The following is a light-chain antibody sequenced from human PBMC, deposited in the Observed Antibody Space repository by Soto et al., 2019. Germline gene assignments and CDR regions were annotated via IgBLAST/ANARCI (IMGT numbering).Light chain of an antibody. Sequence: DIQMTQSPSSLSASVGDRVTITCRTSQSVSIYVNWYQQKPGKAPILLIYASSSLQSGVPSRFSGSGSGTDFTPTISSLEPEDFATYYCQQSYSTPTFGQGTKVEIK. V-gene: IGKV1-39*01. CDR1: QSVSIY. J-gene: IGKJ2*01. CDR2: ASS. CDR3: QQSYSTPT.